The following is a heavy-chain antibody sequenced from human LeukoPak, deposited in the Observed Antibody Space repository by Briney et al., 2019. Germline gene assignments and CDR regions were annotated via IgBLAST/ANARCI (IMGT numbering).Heavy chain of an antibody. Sequence: GGSLRLSCAASGFTFSSYEMNWVRQAPGKGLEWVSYISSSGSTIYYADSVKGRFTISRDNAKNSLYLQMNSLRAEDTAVYYCARGKGPYCGGDCYSYYYYMDVWGKGTTVTISS. CDR3: ARGKGPYCGGDCYSYYYYMDV. CDR1: GFTFSSYE. J-gene: IGHJ6*03. D-gene: IGHD2-21*02. CDR2: ISSSGSTI. V-gene: IGHV3-48*03.